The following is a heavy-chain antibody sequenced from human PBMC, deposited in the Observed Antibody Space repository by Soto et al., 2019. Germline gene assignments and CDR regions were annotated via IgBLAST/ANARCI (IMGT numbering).Heavy chain of an antibody. J-gene: IGHJ4*02. CDR2: IYYSGST. CDR3: ARFLRVRSSWYYFEY. CDR1: GGSISSYY. V-gene: IGHV4-59*01. D-gene: IGHD6-13*01. Sequence: PSETLSLTCTFSGGSISSYYWSWIRHPPGKGLEWIGYIYYSGSTNYNPSLKSRVTISVDTSKNQFSLKLSSVTAADTAVYYCARFLRVRSSWYYFEYWGQGTLVSVS.